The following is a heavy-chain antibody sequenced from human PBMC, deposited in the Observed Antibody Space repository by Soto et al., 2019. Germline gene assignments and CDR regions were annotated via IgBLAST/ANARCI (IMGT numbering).Heavy chain of an antibody. D-gene: IGHD2-2*01. CDR2: INHSGST. V-gene: IGHV4-34*01. CDR1: GGSFSDYY. Sequence: PSETLSLTCAVYGGSFSDYYWSWIRQPPGKGLEWIGKINHSGSTNYNPSLKSRVTISVDTSKNQFSLKLSSVTAADTAVYYCAREGGHQPLGYYYYMDVWGNATTVTV. J-gene: IGHJ6*03. CDR3: AREGGHQPLGYYYYMDV.